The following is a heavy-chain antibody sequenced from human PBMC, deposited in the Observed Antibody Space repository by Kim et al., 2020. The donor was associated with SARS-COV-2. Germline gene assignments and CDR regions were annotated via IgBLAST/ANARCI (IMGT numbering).Heavy chain of an antibody. V-gene: IGHV4-61*01. CDR1: GGSVSSGSYY. Sequence: SETLSLTCTVSGGSVSSGSYYWSWIRQPPGKGLEWIGYIYYSGSTNYNPSLKSRVTISEDTSKKQFSLKLSSVTAADTAVYYCARGRLCYEGIFYYYYGMDVWGQGTTVTVSS. CDR2: IYYSGST. D-gene: IGHD2-15*01. CDR3: ARGRLCYEGIFYYYYGMDV. J-gene: IGHJ6*02.